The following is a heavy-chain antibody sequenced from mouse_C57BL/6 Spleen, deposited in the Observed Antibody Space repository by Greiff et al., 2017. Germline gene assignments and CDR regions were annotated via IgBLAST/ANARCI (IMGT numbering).Heavy chain of an antibody. J-gene: IGHJ2*01. CDR3: SSKDCGGY. CDR1: GFTFSSYG. CDR2: ISSRCRYN. Sequence: EVQGVESGGDLVKPGGSLKLSCAASGFTFSSYGMSWVRQTPDKGLEWVATISSRCRYNYYPDSVKGRVTISSDNANYNMYLQMSIKKSRDTAMYYCSSKDCGGYWGQGTTLTVSS. V-gene: IGHV5-6*01.